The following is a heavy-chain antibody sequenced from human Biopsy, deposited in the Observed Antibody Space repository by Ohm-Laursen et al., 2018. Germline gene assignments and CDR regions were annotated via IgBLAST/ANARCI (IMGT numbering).Heavy chain of an antibody. J-gene: IGHJ4*02. CDR1: GFTSRVYP. CDR2: IGSIDDST. CDR3: ATDGAGSYNEN. D-gene: IGHD3-10*01. V-gene: IGHV3-23*01. Sequence: GSLRLSCAASGFTSRVYPMTWVRQAPGKGLEWVSTIGSIDDSTYYADSVKGRFIISRDNSKNTLYVQMNRLRVEDTAVYYCATDGAGSYNENWGQGTLVTVSS.